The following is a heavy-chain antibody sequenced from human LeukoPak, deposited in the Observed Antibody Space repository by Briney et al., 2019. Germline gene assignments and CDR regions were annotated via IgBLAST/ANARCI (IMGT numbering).Heavy chain of an antibody. CDR3: AREVQIVGATYRKPYNWFDP. V-gene: IGHV1-2*02. CDR2: INPNSGGT. D-gene: IGHD1-26*01. Sequence: GASVKVSCKSSGYTFTGYYMHWVRQAPGQGLEWMGWINPNSGGTNYAQKFQGRVTMTRDTSISTAYMELSRLRSDDTAVYYCAREVQIVGATYRKPYNWFDPWGQGTPVTVSS. J-gene: IGHJ5*02. CDR1: GYTFTGYY.